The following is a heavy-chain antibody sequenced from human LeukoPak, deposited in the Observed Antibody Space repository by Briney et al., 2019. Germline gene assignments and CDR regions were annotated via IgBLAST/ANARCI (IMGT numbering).Heavy chain of an antibody. CDR2: ISYDASNK. CDR3: ARELGGYFDY. CDR1: GFSFNTYA. D-gene: IGHD7-27*01. Sequence: GGSLRLSCAASGFSFNTYAMHWVRQAPGKGLEGVALISYDASNKYYADSVKGRFTISRDNSKNTVYMQMNSLRAEDTAVYYCARELGGYFDYWGQGTLVTVSS. J-gene: IGHJ4*02. V-gene: IGHV3-30-3*01.